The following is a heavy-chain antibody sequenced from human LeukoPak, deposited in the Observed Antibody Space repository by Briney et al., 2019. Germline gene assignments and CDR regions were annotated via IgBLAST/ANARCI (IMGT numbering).Heavy chain of an antibody. CDR1: GFTLSSYA. Sequence: GGSLRLSCAASGFTLSSYAMSWVRQAPGKGLEWVSAISGSGGSTYYADSAKGRFTISRDNSKNTLYLQMNSLRAEDTGVYYCARVDYGDDQYFQHWGQGTLVTVSS. CDR3: ARVDYGDDQYFQH. J-gene: IGHJ1*01. CDR2: ISGSGGST. D-gene: IGHD4-17*01. V-gene: IGHV3-23*01.